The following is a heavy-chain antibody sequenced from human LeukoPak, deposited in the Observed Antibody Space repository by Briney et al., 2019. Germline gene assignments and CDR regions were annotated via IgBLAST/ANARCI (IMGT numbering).Heavy chain of an antibody. V-gene: IGHV3-21*01. CDR1: GFTFSIYS. J-gene: IGHJ3*02. D-gene: IGHD6-13*01. CDR3: ARDSGSPKDAFDN. Sequence: GGSLRLSCAASGFTFSIYSMNWVRQAPGKGLEWVSSISSSSSFIYYADSVEGRFTISIDNAKNSLYLQMNSLRAAEKAVYYCARDSGSPKDAFDNWGQGTMVTVSS. CDR2: ISSSSSFI.